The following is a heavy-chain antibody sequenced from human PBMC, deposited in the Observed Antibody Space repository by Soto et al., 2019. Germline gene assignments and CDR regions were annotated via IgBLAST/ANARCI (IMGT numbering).Heavy chain of an antibody. D-gene: IGHD6-25*01. CDR1: GYRFTTYW. CDR3: ARRGSSGQIDY. V-gene: IGHV5-51*01. Sequence: GESLKISCKASGYRFTTYWIAWVRQMPGRGLEWMGIVYPGDSNTKYGPSFQGHVTISADKSIRTAYLQWSSLKASDTAMYYCARRGSSGQIDYWGQGTLVTVSS. CDR2: VYPGDSNT. J-gene: IGHJ4*02.